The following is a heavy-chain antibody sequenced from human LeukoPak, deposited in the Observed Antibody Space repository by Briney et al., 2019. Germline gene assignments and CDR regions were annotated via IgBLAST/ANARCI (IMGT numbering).Heavy chain of an antibody. CDR2: IHYDGRT. CDR1: GGSTSGRY. Sequence: SETLSLTCTVSGGSTSGRYWTWIRRPPGKGLEWISYIHYDGRTNYNPSFKSRVIISLDTSNNQFSLNLKSVTAADTAAYYCARLVNYGYSDYWGQGTLVTVSS. CDR3: ARLVNYGYSDY. V-gene: IGHV4-59*11. D-gene: IGHD3-22*01. J-gene: IGHJ4*02.